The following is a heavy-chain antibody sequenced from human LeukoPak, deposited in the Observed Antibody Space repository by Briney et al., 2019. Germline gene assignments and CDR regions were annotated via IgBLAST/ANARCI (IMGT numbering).Heavy chain of an antibody. CDR2: ISAYNGNT. J-gene: IGHJ4*02. V-gene: IGHV1-18*01. CDR1: GYTFTSYG. D-gene: IGHD3-3*01. Sequence: GASVKVSCKASGYTFTSYGISWVRQAPGQGLEWMGLISAYNGNTNYAQKLQGRVTMTTDTSTSTAYMELRSLRSDDTAVYYCARDLMRYYDFWSIIGYWGQGTLVTVSS. CDR3: ARDLMRYYDFWSIIGY.